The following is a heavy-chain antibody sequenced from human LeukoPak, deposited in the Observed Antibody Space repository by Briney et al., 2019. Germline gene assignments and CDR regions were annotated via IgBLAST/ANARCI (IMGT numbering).Heavy chain of an antibody. V-gene: IGHV3-53*01. CDR1: GFTFTNHA. CDR3: ARGARAISGSYWEYYFDY. CDR2: IYSGGST. D-gene: IGHD1-26*01. Sequence: PGGSLRLSCAASGFTFTNHAMSWVRQAPGKGLEWVSVIYSGGSTYYADSVKGRFTISRDNSKNTLYLQMNSLRAEDTAVYYCARGARAISGSYWEYYFDYWGQGTLVTVSS. J-gene: IGHJ4*02.